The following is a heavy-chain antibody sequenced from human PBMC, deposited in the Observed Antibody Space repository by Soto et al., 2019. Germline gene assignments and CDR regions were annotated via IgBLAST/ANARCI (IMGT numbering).Heavy chain of an antibody. CDR3: ARIAVAGHYWYIDL. J-gene: IGHJ2*01. D-gene: IGHD6-19*01. CDR2: ISSSGSTI. Sequence: GXSLRLSCAASGFTFSSYSINWVVQAPGKGLEWVSDISSSGSTIYYADSVKGRFTISRDNAKKSLYLQMNSLRDEDTAVYYCARIAVAGHYWYIDLWGRGTLVTVSS. V-gene: IGHV3-48*02. CDR1: GFTFSSYS.